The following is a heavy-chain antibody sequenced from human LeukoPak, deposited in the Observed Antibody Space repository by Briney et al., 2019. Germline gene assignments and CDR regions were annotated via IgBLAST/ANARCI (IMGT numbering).Heavy chain of an antibody. CDR3: ARVSSTVVIWDYVDV. CDR1: GYTFTGYY. D-gene: IGHD3-22*01. Sequence: ASVKVSCKASGYTFTGYYMHWVRQAPGQGLEWMGWINPNSGGTNYAQKFQGRVTMTRDTSISTAYMELSRLRSDDTAVYYRARVSSTVVIWDYVDVWGKGTTVTVSS. CDR2: INPNSGGT. V-gene: IGHV1-2*02. J-gene: IGHJ6*03.